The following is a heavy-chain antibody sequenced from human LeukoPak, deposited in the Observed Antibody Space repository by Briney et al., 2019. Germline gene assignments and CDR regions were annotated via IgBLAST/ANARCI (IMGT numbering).Heavy chain of an antibody. CDR2: INHSGST. Sequence: SETLSLTCAVYGGSFSGYYWSWIRQPPGKGLEWIGEINHSGSTNYNPSLKSRVTISVDTSKNQFSLKLSSVTAADTAVYYCARGGIAVAGPPFDYGGKGTRVTVPS. D-gene: IGHD6-19*01. CDR3: ARGGIAVAGPPFDY. V-gene: IGHV4-34*01. CDR1: GGSFSGYY. J-gene: IGHJ4*02.